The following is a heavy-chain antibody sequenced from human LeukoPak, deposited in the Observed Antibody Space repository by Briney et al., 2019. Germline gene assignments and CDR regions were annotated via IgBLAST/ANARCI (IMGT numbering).Heavy chain of an antibody. CDR1: GFTFSSYV. CDR2: IWYDGSNK. V-gene: IGHV3-33*01. CDR3: ARESFFVVPAAMGPNWFDP. J-gene: IGHJ5*02. Sequence: GRSLRLSCAASGFTFSSYVMHWVRQAPGKGVEGVAVIWYDGSNKYYADSVKGRFTISRDNSKNTLYLQMNSLRAEDTAVYYCARESFFVVPAAMGPNWFDPWGQGTLVTVSS. D-gene: IGHD2-2*01.